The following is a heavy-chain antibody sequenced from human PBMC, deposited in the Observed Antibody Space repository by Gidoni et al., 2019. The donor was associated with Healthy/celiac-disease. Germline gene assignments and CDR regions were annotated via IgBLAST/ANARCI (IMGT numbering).Heavy chain of an antibody. CDR1: GGSFSGYY. Sequence: QVQLQQWGAGPLKPSATLSLTCAGYGGSFSGYYWSWIRQPPGKGLEWIGEINHSGSTNYNPSLKSRVTISVDTSKNQFSLKLSSVTAADTAVYYCAREMVRGVYYYYGMDVWGQGTTVTVSS. V-gene: IGHV4-34*01. CDR2: INHSGST. J-gene: IGHJ6*02. D-gene: IGHD3-10*01. CDR3: AREMVRGVYYYYGMDV.